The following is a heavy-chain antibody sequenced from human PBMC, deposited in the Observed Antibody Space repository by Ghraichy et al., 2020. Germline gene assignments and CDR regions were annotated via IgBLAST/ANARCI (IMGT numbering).Heavy chain of an antibody. Sequence: SETLSLTCAVYGGSFSGYYWSWIRQPPGKGLEWIGEIHHSGSTNYNPSLKSRVTISVDTSKNQFSLKLSSVTAADTAVYYCARPRGKLFDYGMDVWGQGTTVTVSS. J-gene: IGHJ6*02. CDR1: GGSFSGYY. CDR2: IHHSGST. CDR3: ARPRGKLFDYGMDV. V-gene: IGHV4-34*01. D-gene: IGHD4-23*01.